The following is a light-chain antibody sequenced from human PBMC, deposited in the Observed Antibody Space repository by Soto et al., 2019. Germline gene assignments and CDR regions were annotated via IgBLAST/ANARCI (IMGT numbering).Light chain of an antibody. CDR3: TQYSTSPYN. V-gene: IGKV1-5*03. Sequence: DIQMTQSPSTLSASVGDRVTITCRASQSMSRWLAWYQQKPGKAPKLLIYKASTLESGVPLRFSGSGSGTAFTLTISSVQPDDSATYYCTQYSTSPYNFGQGTRLEIK. J-gene: IGKJ2*01. CDR2: KAS. CDR1: QSMSRW.